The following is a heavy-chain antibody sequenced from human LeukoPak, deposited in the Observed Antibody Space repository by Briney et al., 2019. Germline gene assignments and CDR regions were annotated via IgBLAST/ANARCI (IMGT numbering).Heavy chain of an antibody. CDR1: GFAFSSYA. J-gene: IGHJ4*02. V-gene: IGHV3-30*04. CDR2: ISYDGITE. CDR3: GDY. Sequence: PGGSLRLSCAASGFAFSSYAMHWVRQAPGKGLEWVAIISYDGITEDYSDSVKGRFSISRDNSKNTLYLQMISLRAEDTAVYFPGDYWGQGTLVTVSS.